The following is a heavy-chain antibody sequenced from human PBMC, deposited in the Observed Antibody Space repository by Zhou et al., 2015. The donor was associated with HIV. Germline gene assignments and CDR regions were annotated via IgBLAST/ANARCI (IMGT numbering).Heavy chain of an antibody. CDR1: GGNFNSYA. Sequence: QLQLVQSGAAMKRPGSSVKISCKPNGGNFNSYAISWVRQAPGHGLEWMGGISPVFGIPTYAQSFRGRVTITADESRSTAYMELRNLRSEDTALYYCTRGRWEVPDAYWGQGTLVTVSP. CDR3: TRGRWEVPDAY. CDR2: ISPVFGIP. J-gene: IGHJ4*02. D-gene: IGHD1-26*01. V-gene: IGHV1-69*01.